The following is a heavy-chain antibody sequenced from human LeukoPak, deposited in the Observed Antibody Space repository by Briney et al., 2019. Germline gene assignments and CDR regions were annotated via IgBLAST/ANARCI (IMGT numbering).Heavy chain of an antibody. CDR1: GFTFSSYG. CDR3: ARRSAAKDAFDI. V-gene: IGHV3-30*03. Sequence: PGGSLRLSCAASGFTFSSYGMHWVRQAPGKGLEWVAVISYDGIHKYYADSVKGRLTISRDNSKNTLYLQMNSLRAEDTAVYYCARRSAAKDAFDIWGQGTMVTVSS. CDR2: ISYDGIHK. J-gene: IGHJ3*02. D-gene: IGHD6-25*01.